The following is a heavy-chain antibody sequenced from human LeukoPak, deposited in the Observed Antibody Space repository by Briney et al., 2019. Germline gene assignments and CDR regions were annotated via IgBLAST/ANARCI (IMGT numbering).Heavy chain of an antibody. J-gene: IGHJ4*02. D-gene: IGHD6-13*01. V-gene: IGHV4-34*01. CDR3: ARDPYRSSWSAFDY. CDR2: INHSGST. Sequence: PSETLSLTCAVYGGSFSGYYWSWIRQPPGKGLEWIGEINHSGSTNYNPSLKSRVTISVDTSKNQFSLKLSSVTAADTAVYYCARDPYRSSWSAFDYWGQGTLVTVSS. CDR1: GGSFSGYY.